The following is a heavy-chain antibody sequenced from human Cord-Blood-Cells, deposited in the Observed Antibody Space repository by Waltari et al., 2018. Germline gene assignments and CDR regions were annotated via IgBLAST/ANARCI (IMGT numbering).Heavy chain of an antibody. CDR2: IYHSGST. D-gene: IGHD5-18*01. Sequence: QVQLQESGPGLVKPSETLSLTCAVSGYSISSGYYWGWIRQPPGKGLEWIGSIYHSGSTYYNPSPKSRVTISVDTSKNQFSRKLSSVTAADTAVYYCARDRYSYGYNAFDIWGQGTMVTVSS. V-gene: IGHV4-38-2*02. CDR3: ARDRYSYGYNAFDI. J-gene: IGHJ3*02. CDR1: GYSISSGYY.